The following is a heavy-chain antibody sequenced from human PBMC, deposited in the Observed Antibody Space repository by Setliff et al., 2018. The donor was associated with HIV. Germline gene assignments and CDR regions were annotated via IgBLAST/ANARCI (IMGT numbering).Heavy chain of an antibody. Sequence: ASVKVSCKASGYTFTSYYMHWVRQAPGQGLEWTGIINPSGGSTSYAQKFQGRVTMTRDTSTSIVDMELSSLRSEDTAVYYCARSDADAFDIWGQGTMVTVSS. D-gene: IGHD2-21*02. CDR3: ARSDADAFDI. CDR2: INPSGGST. J-gene: IGHJ3*02. V-gene: IGHV1-46*01. CDR1: GYTFTSYY.